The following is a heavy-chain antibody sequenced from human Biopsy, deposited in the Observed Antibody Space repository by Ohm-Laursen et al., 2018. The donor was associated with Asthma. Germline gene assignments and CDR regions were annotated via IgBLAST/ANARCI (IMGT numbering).Heavy chain of an antibody. J-gene: IGHJ5*02. CDR3: ARGQKSAGDRWFDP. Sequence: VSSVKVSCKAHGDILSSFGIKWVRKAPGQGLEWMGGVIPIYGTTHTAQKFQGRVTMTRDTSISTAYMEVSRLRSDDTAVYYCARGQKSAGDRWFDPWGQGTLVTVSS. CDR1: GDILSSFG. V-gene: IGHV1-69*05. CDR2: VIPIYGTT. D-gene: IGHD6-13*01.